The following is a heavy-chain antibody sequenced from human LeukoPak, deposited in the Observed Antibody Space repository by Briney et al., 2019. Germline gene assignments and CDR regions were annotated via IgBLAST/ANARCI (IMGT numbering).Heavy chain of an antibody. J-gene: IGHJ4*02. V-gene: IGHV3-23*01. CDR2: ISGSGGST. CDR3: AKYLYLFSQQLPLDY. CDR1: GFTFSSYA. Sequence: PGGSLRLSCAASGFTFSSYAMSWVRQAPGKGLEWVSAISGSGGSTYYADSVKGRFTISRDNSKNTLYLQMNSLRAEDTAVYYCAKYLYLFSQQLPLDYWGQGTLVTVSS. D-gene: IGHD6-13*01.